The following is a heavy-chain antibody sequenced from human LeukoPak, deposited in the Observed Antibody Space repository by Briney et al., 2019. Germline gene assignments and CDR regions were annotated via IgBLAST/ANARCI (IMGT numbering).Heavy chain of an antibody. Sequence: PMAPVKVSCKASGYTFTGYYMHWVRQAPGQGLEWMGWINPNSGGTNYAQKFQGRVTMTRDTSISTAYMELSRLRSDDTAVYYCARDLGAAAGTGYYWGQGTLVTVSS. CDR3: ARDLGAAAGTGYY. J-gene: IGHJ4*02. V-gene: IGHV1-2*02. CDR1: GYTFTGYY. CDR2: INPNSGGT. D-gene: IGHD6-13*01.